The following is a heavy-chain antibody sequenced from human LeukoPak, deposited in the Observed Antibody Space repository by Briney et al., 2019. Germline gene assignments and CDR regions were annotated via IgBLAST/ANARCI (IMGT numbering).Heavy chain of an antibody. J-gene: IGHJ3*02. D-gene: IGHD2-2*01. CDR1: GFTFSGHG. V-gene: IGHV3-30*02. CDR2: IRYDGSHK. Sequence: GGSLRLSCTASGFTFSGHGMPWFRQAPGKGLGWVAFIRYDGSHKYYADSVKGRFTVSRDNSKNTLYLQMNSLRAEDTAVYYCARAYCSSTSCYFVSGENDFWSGYYPDDAFDIWGQGTMVTVSS. CDR3: ARAYCSSTSCYFVSGENDFWSGYYPDDAFDI.